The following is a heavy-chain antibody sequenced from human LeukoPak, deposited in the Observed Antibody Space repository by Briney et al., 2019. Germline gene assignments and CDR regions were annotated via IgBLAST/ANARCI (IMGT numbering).Heavy chain of an antibody. CDR3: ARDGTTELALYYFDY. J-gene: IGHJ4*02. CDR1: GYTFTSYG. V-gene: IGHV1-18*01. CDR2: ISAYNGNT. Sequence: ASVKVSCKASGYTFTSYGISWVRQAPGQGLEWMGWISAYNGNTDYAQKLQGRVTMTTDTSTSTAYMELRSLRSDDTAVYYCARDGTTELALYYFDYWGQGTLVTVSS. D-gene: IGHD4-17*01.